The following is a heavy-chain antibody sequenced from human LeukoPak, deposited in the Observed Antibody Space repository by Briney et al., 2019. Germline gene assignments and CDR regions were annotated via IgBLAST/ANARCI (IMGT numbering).Heavy chain of an antibody. CDR2: IYYTGNT. CDR1: GGSISSSSYY. J-gene: IGHJ4*02. Sequence: SETLSLTCTVSGGSISSSSYYWGWLRQPPGKGLEWIGSIYYTGNTYYNPSLKSRVTISVDTSKNQFSLKLSSVTAPDTAVYYCANQPWFYYFDYWGQGTLVTVSS. D-gene: IGHD5-18*01. V-gene: IGHV4-39*01. CDR3: ANQPWFYYFDY.